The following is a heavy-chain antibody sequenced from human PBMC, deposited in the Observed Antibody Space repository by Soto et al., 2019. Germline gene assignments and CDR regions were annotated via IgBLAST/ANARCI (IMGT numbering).Heavy chain of an antibody. CDR1: GGSFSGYY. CDR3: ARGSESSSWYVSY. D-gene: IGHD6-13*01. V-gene: IGHV4-34*01. Sequence: SETLSLTCAVYGGSFSGYYWSWIRQPPGKGLEWIGEINHSGSTNYNPSLKSRVTISVDTSKNQFSLKLSSVTAADTAVYYCARGSESSSWYVSYCGQVPLVPVSS. J-gene: IGHJ4*02. CDR2: INHSGST.